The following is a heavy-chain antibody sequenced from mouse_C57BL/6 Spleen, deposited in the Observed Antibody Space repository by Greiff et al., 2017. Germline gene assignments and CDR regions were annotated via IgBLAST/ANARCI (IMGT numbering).Heavy chain of an antibody. J-gene: IGHJ2*01. V-gene: IGHV1-82*01. CDR1: GYAFSSSW. CDR2: IYPGDGDT. Sequence: QVQLQQSGPELVKPGASVKISCKASGYAFSSSWMNWVKQRPGKGLEWIGRIYPGDGDTNYNGKFKGKATLTADKSSSTAYMQLSSLTSEDSAVYFCARREGGYWGQGTTLTVSS. CDR3: ARREGGY.